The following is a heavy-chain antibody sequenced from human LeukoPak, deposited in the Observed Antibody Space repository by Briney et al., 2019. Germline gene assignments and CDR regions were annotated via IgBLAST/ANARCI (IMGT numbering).Heavy chain of an antibody. D-gene: IGHD3-22*01. CDR3: AGDSYGSSGYYYVSDY. CDR1: GFTFSTYS. V-gene: IGHV3-48*02. Sequence: GGCLRLSCAASGFTFSTYSLNCVREAPGKGLEWGSYISYSSSAIYYAESVKGRFTISRDNDKNSLYLRMNSLREEDTAVYYCAGDSYGSSGYYYVSDYWGQGTLVTVCS. CDR2: ISYSSSAI. J-gene: IGHJ4*02.